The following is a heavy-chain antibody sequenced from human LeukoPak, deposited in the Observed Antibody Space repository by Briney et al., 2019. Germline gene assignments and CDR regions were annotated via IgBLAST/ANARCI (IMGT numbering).Heavy chain of an antibody. D-gene: IGHD5-12*01. Sequence: SETLSLTCTVSGGSISSYYWSWIRQPPGKGLECIGYIYYSGSTNYNPSLKSRVTISVDTSKNQFSLRLSFVTAADTAVYYCARGYSAYRIDYWGQGTLVTVSS. V-gene: IGHV4-59*01. J-gene: IGHJ4*02. CDR1: GGSISSYY. CDR3: ARGYSAYRIDY. CDR2: IYYSGST.